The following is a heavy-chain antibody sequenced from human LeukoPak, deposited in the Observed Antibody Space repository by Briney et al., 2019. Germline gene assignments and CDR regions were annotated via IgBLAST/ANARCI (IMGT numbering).Heavy chain of an antibody. V-gene: IGHV3-30*02. CDR3: AKDPVDTAMNYYYYYMDV. D-gene: IGHD5-18*01. CDR1: GFTFSGHD. CDR2: IRFDGSNK. Sequence: GGSLRLSCAASGFTFSGHDMHWVRQAPGKGLEWVAFIRFDGSNKYYADSVKGRFTISRDNSKNTLYLQMNSLRAEDTAVYYCAKDPVDTAMNYYYYYMDVWGKGTTVTISS. J-gene: IGHJ6*03.